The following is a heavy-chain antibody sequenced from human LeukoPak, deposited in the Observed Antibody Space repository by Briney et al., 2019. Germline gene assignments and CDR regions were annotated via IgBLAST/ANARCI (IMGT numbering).Heavy chain of an antibody. V-gene: IGHV3-21*04. CDR2: ISSSSSYI. CDR1: GFTFSAYW. J-gene: IGHJ3*02. Sequence: GGSLRLSCAASGFTFSAYWMHWVRQAPGKGLEWVSSISSSSSYIYYADSVKGRFTISRDNAKNSLYLQMNSLRAEDTAVYYCAKGYYYDPFGAFDIWGQGTMVTVSS. CDR3: AKGYYYDPFGAFDI. D-gene: IGHD3-22*01.